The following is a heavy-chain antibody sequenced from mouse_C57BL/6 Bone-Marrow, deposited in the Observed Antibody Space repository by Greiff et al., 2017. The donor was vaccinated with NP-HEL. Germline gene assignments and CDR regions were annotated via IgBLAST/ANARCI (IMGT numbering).Heavy chain of an antibody. J-gene: IGHJ2*01. V-gene: IGHV1-82*01. CDR1: GYAFSSSW. D-gene: IGHD3-2*02. CDR3: ARMDSSGYEGDYFDY. CDR2: IYPGDGDT. Sequence: VKVVESGPELVKPGASVKISCKASGYAFSSSWMNWVKQRPGKGLEWIGRIYPGDGDTNYNGKFKGKATLTADKSSSTAYMQLSSLTSEDSAVYFCARMDSSGYEGDYFDYWGQGTTLTVSS.